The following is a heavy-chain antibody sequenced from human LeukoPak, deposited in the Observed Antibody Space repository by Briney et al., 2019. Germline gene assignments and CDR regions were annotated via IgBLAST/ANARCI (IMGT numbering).Heavy chain of an antibody. J-gene: IGHJ4*02. CDR2: IYSGGST. CDR3: ASGSRVIVYFDY. Sequence: GGSLRLSCAASGFTVSSNYMSWGRQAPGKGLEWVSVIYSGGSTYYADSVKGRFTISRDNSKNTLYLQMNSLRAEDTAVYYCASGSRVIVYFDYWGQGTLVTVSS. V-gene: IGHV3-66*01. D-gene: IGHD3-16*02. CDR1: GFTVSSNY.